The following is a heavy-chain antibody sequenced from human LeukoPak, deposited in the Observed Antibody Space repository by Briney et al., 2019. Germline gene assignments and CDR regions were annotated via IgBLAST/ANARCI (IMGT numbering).Heavy chain of an antibody. CDR1: GGTFSYA. V-gene: IGHV1-69*10. CDR2: IIPVLGLA. J-gene: IGHJ2*01. Sequence: SVKVSCKASGGTFSYAFSWVRQAPGQRLEWLGGIIPVLGLADYSQNFQGRVTISADSSTSKAFMELSNLRSEDTAVYFCARENPPSTVTAWYFDLWGRGTLVTVSS. CDR3: ARENPPSTVTAWYFDL. D-gene: IGHD4-17*01.